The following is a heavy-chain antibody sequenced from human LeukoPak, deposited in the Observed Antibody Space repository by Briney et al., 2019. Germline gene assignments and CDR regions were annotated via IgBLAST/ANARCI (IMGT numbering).Heavy chain of an antibody. CDR3: ARAEYYGSGTR. CDR1: GYTFTSYG. Sequence: ASVTVSFKSSGYTFTSYGFSWVRQAPGQGLEWMGWISAYNGNTNYAQKLQGRVTMSTDTSTSADYVELRSLRADDTAVYYCARAEYYGSGTRWGQGTLVTVSS. J-gene: IGHJ4*02. CDR2: ISAYNGNT. D-gene: IGHD3-10*01. V-gene: IGHV1-18*01.